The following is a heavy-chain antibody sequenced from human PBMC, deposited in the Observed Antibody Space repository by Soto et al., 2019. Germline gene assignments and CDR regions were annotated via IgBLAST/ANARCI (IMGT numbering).Heavy chain of an antibody. CDR1: GFTFSSYS. D-gene: IGHD3-3*01. Sequence: EVQLVESGGGLVQPGGSLRLSCAASGFTFSSYSMNWVRQAPGKGLEWVSYISRSSSTIYYADSVKGRFTTSRDNAKNSLYLQMKSLRDEDTAVYYCARERPYDFWSGYSDQDAFDLWGQGTMVTVSS. CDR3: ARERPYDFWSGYSDQDAFDL. CDR2: ISRSSSTI. V-gene: IGHV3-48*02. J-gene: IGHJ3*01.